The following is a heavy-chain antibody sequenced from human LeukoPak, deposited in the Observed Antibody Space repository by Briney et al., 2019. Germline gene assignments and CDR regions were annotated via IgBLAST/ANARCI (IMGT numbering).Heavy chain of an antibody. CDR3: ARHDYYDSSGYSGYDNWFDP. D-gene: IGHD3-22*01. J-gene: IGHJ5*02. Sequence: SETLSLTCAVSGYSISSGYYWGWIRQPPGKGLEWIGSIHHSRSTYYNPSLKSRVTISVDTSKNQFSLKLSSVTAADTAVYYCARHDYYDSSGYSGYDNWFDPWGQGTLVTVSS. CDR2: IHHSRST. V-gene: IGHV4-38-2*01. CDR1: GYSISSGYY.